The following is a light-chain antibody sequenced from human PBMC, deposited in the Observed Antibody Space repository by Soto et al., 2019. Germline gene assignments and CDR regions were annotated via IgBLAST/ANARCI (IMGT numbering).Light chain of an antibody. Sequence: QSALTQPPSASGSPGQSVTISCTGTSSDVGGYNYVSWYQQYPGKAPKVMIYEVSKRPSGVPDRFSGSKSGNTASLTVSGLQAEDEADYYCQSYDTNLRGVFGTGTKVTVL. V-gene: IGLV2-8*01. CDR3: QSYDTNLRGV. CDR1: SSDVGGYNY. J-gene: IGLJ1*01. CDR2: EVS.